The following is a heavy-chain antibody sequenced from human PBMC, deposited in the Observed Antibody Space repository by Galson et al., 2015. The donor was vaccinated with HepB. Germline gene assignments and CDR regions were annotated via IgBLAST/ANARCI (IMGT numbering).Heavy chain of an antibody. CDR3: ARDRYYYDSSGQRGYFDY. V-gene: IGHV3-30-3*01. Sequence: SPRLSCAASGFTFSSYAMHWVRQAPGKGLEWVAVISYDGSNKYYADSVKGRFTISRDNSKNTLYLQMNSLRAEDTAVYYCARDRYYYDSSGQRGYFDYWGQGTLVTVSS. CDR1: GFTFSSYA. CDR2: ISYDGSNK. J-gene: IGHJ4*02. D-gene: IGHD3-22*01.